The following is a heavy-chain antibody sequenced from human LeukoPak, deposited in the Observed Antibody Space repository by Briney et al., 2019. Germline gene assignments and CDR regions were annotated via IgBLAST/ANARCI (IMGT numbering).Heavy chain of an antibody. V-gene: IGHV1-2*02. D-gene: IGHD3-22*01. Sequence: ASVRVTCKASGYTFTGYYIHWVRQAPGQGLEWMAWINPKSGDINYAQKFQGRVTMTGDTSIGTAHMELSRLRSDDTALYYCARVGHHYDSCGYYTFDNWGQGTLVTVSS. CDR2: INPKSGDI. J-gene: IGHJ4*02. CDR3: ARVGHHYDSCGYYTFDN. CDR1: GYTFTGYY.